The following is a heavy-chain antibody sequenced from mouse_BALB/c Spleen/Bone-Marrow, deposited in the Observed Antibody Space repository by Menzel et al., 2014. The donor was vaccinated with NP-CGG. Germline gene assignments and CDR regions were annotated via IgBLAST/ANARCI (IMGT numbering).Heavy chain of an antibody. CDR1: GYTFTSYW. CDR3: ARQITTVDYAMDY. Sequence: QVQLKESGAELAKPGASVKMSCKASGYTFTSYWMHWVKQRPGQGLEWIGYINPSTGYTEYNQKFKDKATLTADKSSSTAYMQLSSLTSEDSSVYYCARQITTVDYAMDYWGQGTSGTGSS. D-gene: IGHD1-1*01. V-gene: IGHV1-7*01. CDR2: INPSTGYT. J-gene: IGHJ4*01.